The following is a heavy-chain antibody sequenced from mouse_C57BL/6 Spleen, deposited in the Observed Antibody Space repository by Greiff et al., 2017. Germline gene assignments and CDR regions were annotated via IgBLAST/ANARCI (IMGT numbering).Heavy chain of an antibody. CDR3: ARKGAYDGFDY. D-gene: IGHD2-3*01. CDR2: IYPNSGST. CDR1: GYTFTSYW. V-gene: IGHV1-64*01. J-gene: IGHJ2*01. Sequence: VQLQQSGAVLVKPGASVKLSCKASGYTFTSYWMHWVKQRPGQGLEWIGMIYPNSGSTNYNEKFKSKATLTGDTSSSTAYMQLSSLTSEDSAVYYCARKGAYDGFDYWGQGTTLTVSS.